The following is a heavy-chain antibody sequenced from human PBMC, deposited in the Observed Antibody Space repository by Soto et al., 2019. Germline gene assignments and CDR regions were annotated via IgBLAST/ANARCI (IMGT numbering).Heavy chain of an antibody. CDR2: ISAYNGNT. Sequence: QVQLVQSGAEVKKPGASVKVSCKASGYTFTSCGISWVRQAPGQGLERMGWISAYNGNTNYAQKLQGRVTMTTDTATSTAYMELRSLRSDDTAVYYCARDRLRFLEWHTDGMDVWGQGTTVTVSS. J-gene: IGHJ6*02. D-gene: IGHD3-3*01. CDR1: GYTFTSCG. CDR3: ARDRLRFLEWHTDGMDV. V-gene: IGHV1-18*01.